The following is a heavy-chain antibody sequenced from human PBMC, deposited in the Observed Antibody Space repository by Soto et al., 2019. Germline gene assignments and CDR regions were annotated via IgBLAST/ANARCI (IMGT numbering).Heavy chain of an antibody. D-gene: IGHD2-21*02. CDR2: IYYSGST. CDR1: GGSISSGGYY. V-gene: IGHV4-31*03. J-gene: IGHJ2*01. Sequence: SETLSLTCTVSGGSISSGGYYWSWIRQHPGKGLEWIGYIYYSGSTYYNTSLKSRVSISVDTSRNQFSLKLSSVTAADTAVYYCARGEEIVVVTATSSGSLRYWYFDLWGRGTLVTVPQ. CDR3: ARGEEIVVVTATSSGSLRYWYFDL.